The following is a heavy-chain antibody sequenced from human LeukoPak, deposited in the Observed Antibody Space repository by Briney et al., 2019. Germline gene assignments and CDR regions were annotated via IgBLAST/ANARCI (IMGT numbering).Heavy chain of an antibody. CDR3: AKDLHYNDGRWEFDP. J-gene: IGHJ5*02. CDR2: MVGSGDT. D-gene: IGHD5-24*01. Sequence: PGGXLRLSCAASGFTFSTFAMTWVRQAPGKGLEWVAGMVGSGDTYYADSVKGRFTISRDNSNITVYLQMNSLRVEDTAIYYCAKDLHYNDGRWEFDPWGQGTLVTVSS. CDR1: GFTFSTFA. V-gene: IGHV3-23*01.